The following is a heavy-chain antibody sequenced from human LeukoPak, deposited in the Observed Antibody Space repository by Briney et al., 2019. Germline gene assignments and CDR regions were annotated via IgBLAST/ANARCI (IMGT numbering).Heavy chain of an antibody. D-gene: IGHD5-12*01. Sequence: GGSLRLSCAASGFTFSSYSMNWVRQAPGKGLEWVSSISSSSSYIYYADPVKGRFTISRDNSKRTLYLQMNSLRSEDTAVYYCAKEGLRFFDFWGQGTLVTVSS. V-gene: IGHV3-21*01. CDR3: AKEGLRFFDF. CDR2: ISSSSSYI. J-gene: IGHJ4*02. CDR1: GFTFSSYS.